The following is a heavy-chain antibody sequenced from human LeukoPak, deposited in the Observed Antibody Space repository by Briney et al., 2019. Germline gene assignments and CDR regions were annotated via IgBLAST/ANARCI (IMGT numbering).Heavy chain of an antibody. V-gene: IGHV3-23*01. CDR2: ISGSGDTT. Sequence: GGSLRLSCAASGFTFSNDPMICVRQAPGKGLEWVSAISGSGDTTYCADSVKGRFTIFRDNSKNTLYLQMNSLRVDETAVYYCEKDRGYWGPGTLVTVSS. CDR3: EKDRGY. CDR1: GFTFSNDP. J-gene: IGHJ4*02.